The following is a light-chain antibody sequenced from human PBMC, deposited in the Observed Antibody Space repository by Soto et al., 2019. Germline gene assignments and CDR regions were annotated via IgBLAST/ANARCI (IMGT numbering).Light chain of an antibody. Sequence: DVVMTQSPLSLPVTLGQPASISCRSSQSIVYSDGNAYLSWFQQRPAQSPRRLIYKAFNRDSGVPDRFSGSGSGTDFTLKISRVEAEDVGVYYCMQGTHWPPVTFGQGTKLEIK. CDR3: MQGTHWPPVT. V-gene: IGKV2-30*01. CDR2: KAF. J-gene: IGKJ2*01. CDR1: QSIVYSDGNAY.